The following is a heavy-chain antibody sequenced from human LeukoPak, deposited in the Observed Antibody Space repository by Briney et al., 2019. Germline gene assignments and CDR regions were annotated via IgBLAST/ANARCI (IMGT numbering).Heavy chain of an antibody. D-gene: IGHD6-25*01. CDR1: GYAISSGYY. CDR3: ARGRIAASIDY. Sequence: PSETLSLTCSVSGYAISSGYYWSWIRQPPGKGLEWIGEINHSGSTNYNPSLKSRVTISVDTSKNQFSLKLSSVTAADTAVYYCARGRIAASIDYWGRGTLVTVSS. CDR2: INHSGST. V-gene: IGHV4-38-2*02. J-gene: IGHJ4*02.